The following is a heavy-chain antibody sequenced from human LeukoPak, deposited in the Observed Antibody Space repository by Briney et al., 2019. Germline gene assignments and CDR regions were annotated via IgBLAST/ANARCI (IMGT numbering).Heavy chain of an antibody. CDR1: GFTFSSYS. Sequence: KPGGSLRLSCAASGFTFSSYSMNWVRQAPGKGLEWVSSISSSSSYIYYADSVKGRFTISRDNAKNSLYLQMNSLRAEDTAVYYCARDGAVTKTTGGFEDGMDVWGQGTAVTVSS. J-gene: IGHJ6*02. CDR3: ARDGAVTKTTGGFEDGMDV. D-gene: IGHD4-17*01. V-gene: IGHV3-21*01. CDR2: ISSSSSYI.